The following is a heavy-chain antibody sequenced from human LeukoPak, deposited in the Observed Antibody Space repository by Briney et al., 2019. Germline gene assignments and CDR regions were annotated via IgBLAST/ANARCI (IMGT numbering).Heavy chain of an antibody. J-gene: IGHJ3*02. CDR2: IYYSGST. D-gene: IGHD2-21*02. CDR1: GGPMSSYY. V-gene: IGHV4-59*01. CDR3: ARDCGGDSYLGAFDI. Sequence: PSQTLSLTCTVSGGPMSSYYWSWIRQPPGKGLERIGYIYYSGSTNYSPSLKSRVTISVDTSKNQFTLKLSSVTAADTAVYFCARDCGGDSYLGAFDIWGQGTVVTVSS.